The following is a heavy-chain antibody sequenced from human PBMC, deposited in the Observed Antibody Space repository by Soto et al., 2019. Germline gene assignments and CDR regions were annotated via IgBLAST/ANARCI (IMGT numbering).Heavy chain of an antibody. CDR3: ASRITMIFYYYYYGMDV. D-gene: IGHD3-22*01. J-gene: IGHJ6*02. Sequence: ASVKVSCKASGGTFSSYAISWVRQAPGQGLEWMGGIIPIFGTANYAQKFQGRVTITADESTSTAYMELSSLRSEDTAVHYCASRITMIFYYYYYGMDVWGQGTTVTVSS. V-gene: IGHV1-69*13. CDR2: IIPIFGTA. CDR1: GGTFSSYA.